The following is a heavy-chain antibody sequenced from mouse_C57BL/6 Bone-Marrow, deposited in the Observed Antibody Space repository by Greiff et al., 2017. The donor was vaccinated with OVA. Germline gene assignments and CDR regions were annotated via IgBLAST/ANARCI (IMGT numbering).Heavy chain of an antibody. J-gene: IGHJ2*01. D-gene: IGHD4-1*01. V-gene: IGHV1-15*01. Sequence: QVQLQQSGAELVRPGASVTLSCKASGYTFTDYEMHWVKQTPVHGLEWIGAIDPETGGTAYNQKFKGKAILTADKSSSTAYMELRSLTSEDSAVYYCTRERTGPYFDYWGQGTTLTVSS. CDR1: GYTFTDYE. CDR2: IDPETGGT. CDR3: TRERTGPYFDY.